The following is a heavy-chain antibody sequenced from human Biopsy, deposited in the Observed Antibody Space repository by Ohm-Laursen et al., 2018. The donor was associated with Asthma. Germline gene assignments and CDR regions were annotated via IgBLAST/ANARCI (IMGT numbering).Heavy chain of an antibody. V-gene: IGHV1-2*06. CDR2: IDPNSGGT. Sequence: GASVKVSCKASGYPFTDYYVHWVRQAPGQGLELMGRIDPNSGGTNYAQKFLGRVTMTRDTSVNTAFMVLSRLRSDDTAVYYCARIKIRIGTGTDRYFDLWGRGTLVTVSS. CDR3: ARIKIRIGTGTDRYFDL. J-gene: IGHJ2*01. D-gene: IGHD3-16*01. CDR1: GYPFTDYY.